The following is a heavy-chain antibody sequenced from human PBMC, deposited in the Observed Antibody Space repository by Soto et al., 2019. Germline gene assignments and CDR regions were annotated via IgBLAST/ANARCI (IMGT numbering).Heavy chain of an antibody. CDR2: IIPIFGTA. CDR1: GGTFSSYA. J-gene: IGHJ5*02. V-gene: IGHV1-69*01. CDR3: ARGTYDFWSGYYISGWFDP. Sequence: QVQLVQSGAEVKKPGSSVKVSCKAPGGTFSSYAISWVRQAHGQGLEWMGGIIPIFGTANYAQKFQGRVTITADESTSTAYMELSSLRSEDTAVYYCARGTYDFWSGYYISGWFDPWGQGTLVTVSS. D-gene: IGHD3-3*01.